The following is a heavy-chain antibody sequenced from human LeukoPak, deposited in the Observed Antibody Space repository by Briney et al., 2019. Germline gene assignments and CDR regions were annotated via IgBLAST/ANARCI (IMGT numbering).Heavy chain of an antibody. V-gene: IGHV3-74*01. J-gene: IGHJ6*03. CDR3: ARSFPYGDYSFIYYYYYYMDV. CDR1: GFIFDDYA. D-gene: IGHD4-17*01. CDR2: INSDGSST. Sequence: PGGSLRLSCAASGFIFDDYAMHWVRQAPGKGLVWVSRINSDGSSTSYADSVKGRFTISRDNAKNTLYLQMNSLRAEDTAVYYRARSFPYGDYSFIYYYYYYMDVWGKGTTVTVSS.